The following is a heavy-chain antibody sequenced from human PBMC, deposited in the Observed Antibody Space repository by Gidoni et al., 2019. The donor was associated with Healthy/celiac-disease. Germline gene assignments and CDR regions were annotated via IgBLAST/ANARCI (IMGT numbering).Heavy chain of an antibody. CDR1: DGSFSGYY. CDR2: INHSGST. V-gene: IGHV4-34*01. Sequence: QVQLQQWGAGLLKPSGTLSLTCAVYDGSFSGYYWSWIRQPPGKGLEWIGEINHSGSTNYNPSLKSRVTISVDTSKNQFSLKLSSVTAADTAVYYCARGRWGGPGWFDPWGQGTLVTVSS. CDR3: ARGRWGGPGWFDP. D-gene: IGHD1-26*01. J-gene: IGHJ5*02.